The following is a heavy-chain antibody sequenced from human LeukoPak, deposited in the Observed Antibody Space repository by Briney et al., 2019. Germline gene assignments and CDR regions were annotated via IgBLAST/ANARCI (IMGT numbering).Heavy chain of an antibody. V-gene: IGHV1-18*01. CDR1: GYTFTSYG. J-gene: IGHJ5*02. CDR3: ARVRGVDMMATIEERNNWFDP. D-gene: IGHD5-12*01. CDR2: ISAYNGNT. Sequence: ASVKVSCKASGYTFTSYGISWVRQAPGQGLEWMGWISAYNGNTNYAQKLQGRVTMTTETSTSTAYMELRSLRSDDTAVYYCARVRGVDMMATIEERNNWFDPWGQGTLVTVSS.